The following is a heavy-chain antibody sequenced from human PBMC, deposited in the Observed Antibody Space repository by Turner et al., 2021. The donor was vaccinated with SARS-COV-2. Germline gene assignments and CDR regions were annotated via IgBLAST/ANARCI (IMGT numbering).Heavy chain of an antibody. D-gene: IGHD3-10*01. CDR3: ARGELWSFSSYDN. CDR1: GCIFINYY. Sequence: QVQLVQSGAEVKKPGASVKVSCKASGCIFINYYIHWVRQAPGQGLEWVGIINPSGGGTRYAQKFRGRVTMTRDTSTSTVSMELSSLRSEDTAVYYCARGELWSFSSYDNWGQGTLVTVSS. V-gene: IGHV1-46*03. CDR2: INPSGGGT. J-gene: IGHJ4*02.